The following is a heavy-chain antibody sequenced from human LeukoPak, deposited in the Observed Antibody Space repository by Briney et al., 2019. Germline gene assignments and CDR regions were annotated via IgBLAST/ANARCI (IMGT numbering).Heavy chain of an antibody. D-gene: IGHD3-22*01. J-gene: IGHJ4*02. Sequence: PSETLSLTCTVSGGSISSSGYYWGWIRQPPGKGLEWIGSIYHSGSTYYNPSLKSRVTISVDTSKNQFSLKLSSVTAADTAMYYCARFTMIALFDYWGQGTLVTVSS. V-gene: IGHV4-39*07. CDR3: ARFTMIALFDY. CDR1: GGSISSSGYY. CDR2: IYHSGST.